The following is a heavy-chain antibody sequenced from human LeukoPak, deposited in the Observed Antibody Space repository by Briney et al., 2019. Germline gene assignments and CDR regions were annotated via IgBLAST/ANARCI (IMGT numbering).Heavy chain of an antibody. CDR3: ARGARRGYSYGLSYDY. Sequence: ASVKVSCKASGYTFTSYGISWVRQAPGQGLEWMGWISAYNDNTNYAQKLQGRVTMTTDTSTSRAYMELRSLRSDDTAVYYCARGARRGYSYGLSYDYWGQGTLVTVSS. CDR1: GYTFTSYG. CDR2: ISAYNDNT. J-gene: IGHJ4*02. V-gene: IGHV1-18*01. D-gene: IGHD5-18*01.